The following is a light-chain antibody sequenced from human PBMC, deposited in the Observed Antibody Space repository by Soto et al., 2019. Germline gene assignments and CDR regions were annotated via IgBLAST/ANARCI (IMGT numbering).Light chain of an antibody. CDR1: NSNIGNTY. CDR2: ENN. V-gene: IGLV1-51*02. J-gene: IGLJ1*01. Sequence: QSVLTQPPSVSAAPGQEVTISCSGSNSNIGNTYVSWYQQLPGTAPKLLIYENNKRPSGIPDRFSGSKSGTTATLAITGLQPGDEADYYCGAWDSGLSGYVFGTGTKATVL. CDR3: GAWDSGLSGYV.